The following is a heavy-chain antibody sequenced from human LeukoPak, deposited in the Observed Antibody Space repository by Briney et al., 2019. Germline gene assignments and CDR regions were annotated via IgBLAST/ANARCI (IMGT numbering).Heavy chain of an antibody. J-gene: IGHJ4*02. D-gene: IGHD3-22*01. CDR2: ISAYNGNT. CDR1: GYTFTSYG. Sequence: GASVKVSCKASGYTFTSYGISWVRQAPGQGLEWMGWISAYNGNTNYAQKLQGRVTMTTDTSTSTAYMELRSLRSDDTAVYYCARDGIYYDSSGYYYYFDYWGQGTLVTVPS. V-gene: IGHV1-18*01. CDR3: ARDGIYYDSSGYYYYFDY.